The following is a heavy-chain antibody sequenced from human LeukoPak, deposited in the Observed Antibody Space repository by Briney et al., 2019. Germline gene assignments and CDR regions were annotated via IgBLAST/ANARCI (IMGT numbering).Heavy chain of an antibody. J-gene: IGHJ5*02. Sequence: GRSLRLSCAASGFTFSSYGMHWVRQAPGKGLEWVAVIWYDGSNKYYADSVKGRFTISRDNSKNTLYLQMNSLRAEDTAVYYCARRGDNSNWFDPWGQGTLVTVSS. CDR2: IWYDGSNK. CDR1: GFTFSSYG. D-gene: IGHD3-16*01. CDR3: ARRGDNSNWFDP. V-gene: IGHV3-33*01.